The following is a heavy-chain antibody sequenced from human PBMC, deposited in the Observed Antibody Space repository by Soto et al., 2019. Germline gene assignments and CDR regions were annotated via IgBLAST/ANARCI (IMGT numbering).Heavy chain of an antibody. J-gene: IGHJ6*02. V-gene: IGHV1-2*02. CDR3: ARDQTRSPYYYDMDV. CDR2: INPNSGDT. CDR1: GYTFTGYY. Sequence: ASVKVSCKASGYTFTGYYMHWVRQAPGQGLEWMGWINPNSGDTNYAEEFQGRVAMTRDTSISTAYMELNSLRSDDTAVYYCARDQTRSPYYYDMDVWGQGTTVTVSS.